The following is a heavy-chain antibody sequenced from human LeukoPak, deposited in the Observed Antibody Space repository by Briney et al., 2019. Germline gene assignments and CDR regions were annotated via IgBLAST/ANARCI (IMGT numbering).Heavy chain of an antibody. D-gene: IGHD6-13*01. CDR2: IGTAGDT. Sequence: GGSLRLSCAASGFTFSSYDMHWLRQATGKGLEWVSAIGTAGDTYYPGSVKGRFTISRENAKNSLYLQMDSLRAEDTAVYYCARVMAIAAAADYYYYGMDVWGQGTTVTVSS. CDR3: ARVMAIAAAADYYYYGMDV. J-gene: IGHJ6*02. CDR1: GFTFSSYD. V-gene: IGHV3-13*01.